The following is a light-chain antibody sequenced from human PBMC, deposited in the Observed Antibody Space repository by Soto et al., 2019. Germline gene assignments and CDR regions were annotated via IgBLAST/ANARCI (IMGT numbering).Light chain of an antibody. V-gene: IGKV3-15*01. J-gene: IGKJ3*01. CDR1: QTVSSN. CDR3: QQYGASPFT. Sequence: EVVMTQSPATLSVSPGERATLSCRASQTVSSNLAWFQQRPGQAPRLLIYDASTRATGIAARFSGSGSGTDFVLSINRLEVEDSGMYYCQQYGASPFTFGPGTRVDIK. CDR2: DAS.